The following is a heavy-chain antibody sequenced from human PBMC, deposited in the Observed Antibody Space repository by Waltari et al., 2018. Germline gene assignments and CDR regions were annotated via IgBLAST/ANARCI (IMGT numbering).Heavy chain of an antibody. D-gene: IGHD5-12*01. CDR1: GGSFSDYY. J-gene: IGHJ5*02. CDR2: INHSGST. CDR3: ARGVKNSAYKRGNWFDP. V-gene: IGHV4-34*01. Sequence: QVQLQQWGAGLLKPSETLSLTCAVYGGSFSDYYWSWIRQPPGKGLEWIGEINHSGSTNYNPSRKSRVTISVDTSKNQFSLKLSSVSAADAAVYYCARGVKNSAYKRGNWFDPWGQGTLVTVSS.